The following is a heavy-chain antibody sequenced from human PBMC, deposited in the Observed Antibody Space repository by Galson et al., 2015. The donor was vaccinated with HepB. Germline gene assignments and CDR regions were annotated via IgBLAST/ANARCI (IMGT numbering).Heavy chain of an antibody. J-gene: IGHJ6*02. CDR1: GFIFSNFG. V-gene: IGHV3-30*18. CDR3: AKEGSMFSYCCGMDV. CDR2: ISHDGSDE. Sequence: SLRLSCAPSGFIFSNFGLHWVRQAPGKGLEWVALISHDGSDEYYADSVKGRFTISRDNSKNTLYLQLNSLRVDDTAVYYCAKEGSMFSYCCGMDVWGQGTTVTVSS. D-gene: IGHD2-15*01.